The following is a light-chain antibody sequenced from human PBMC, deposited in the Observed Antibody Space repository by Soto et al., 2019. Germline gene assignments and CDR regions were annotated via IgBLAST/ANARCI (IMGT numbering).Light chain of an antibody. CDR3: QVWDSGSAQVV. Sequence: SYELTQPPSVSVAPGKTASISCGGNDIGSKGVHWYQQKPGQAPVLVIYSDTDLPPVITERFSGSNSANLATLTISRVVAGDEADYYCQVWDSGSAQVVFGGGTKVTVL. V-gene: IGLV3-21*01. CDR2: SDT. CDR1: DIGSKG. J-gene: IGLJ2*01.